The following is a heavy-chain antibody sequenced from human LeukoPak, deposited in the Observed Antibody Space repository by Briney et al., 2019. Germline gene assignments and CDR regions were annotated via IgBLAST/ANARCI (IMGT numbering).Heavy chain of an antibody. D-gene: IGHD5-12*01. CDR2: ISAYNGNT. CDR3: ARAPYSGYAKDCYFDY. Sequence: ASVKVSCKASGYTFTSYDINWVRQATGQGLEWMGWISAYNGNTNYAQKLQGRVTMTTDTSTSTAYMELRSLRSDDTAVYYCARAPYSGYAKDCYFDYWGQGTLVTVSS. J-gene: IGHJ4*02. V-gene: IGHV1-18*01. CDR1: GYTFTSYD.